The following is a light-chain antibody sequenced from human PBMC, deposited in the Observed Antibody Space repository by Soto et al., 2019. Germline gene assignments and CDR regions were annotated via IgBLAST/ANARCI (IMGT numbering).Light chain of an antibody. CDR1: QAIRTA. V-gene: IGKV1-39*01. CDR2: AAS. CDR3: QKSSSTPLT. J-gene: IGKJ4*01. Sequence: IQLTQSPSSLSSSVGDRVTITCRASQAIRTALGWYQQKPGKVPKLLIYAASTLQSGVPSRFSASGSGTDFTLTIASLQAEDFATYYCQKSSSTPLTCGGGNKGAIK.